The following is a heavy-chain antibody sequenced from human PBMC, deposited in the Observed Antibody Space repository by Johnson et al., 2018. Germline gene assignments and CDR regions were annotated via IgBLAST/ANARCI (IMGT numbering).Heavy chain of an antibody. CDR2: MSDDGSNK. CDR3: AKYSSSSNYYYGMDV. Sequence: VQLVESGGGVVQPXRSLXLSXAASGFTFSSYTMHWVRQAPGKGLEWVALMSDDGSNKYYADSVKGRFTISRDNSKNTLYRQMNSLRAEDMAVYYCAKYSSSSNYYYGMDVWGQGTTVTVSS. V-gene: IGHV3-30-3*02. CDR1: GFTFSSYT. J-gene: IGHJ6*02. D-gene: IGHD6-6*01.